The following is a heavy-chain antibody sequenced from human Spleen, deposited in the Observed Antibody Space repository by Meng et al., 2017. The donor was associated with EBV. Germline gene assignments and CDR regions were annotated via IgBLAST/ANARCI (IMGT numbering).Heavy chain of an antibody. CDR2: IYHSVST. CDR3: ARPFPSIVSPRLDPFGD. D-gene: IGHD5/OR15-5a*01. J-gene: IGHJ4*02. V-gene: IGHV4-4*03. CDR1: CASISSPNW. Sequence: EPGRVLGKPLGTLSPTCAVSCASISSPNWWSWVRQPPGKGLEWIGEIYHSVSTKYNPSLKSRVTVSIDTSKNQFSLRLTSVTAADTALYYCARPFPSIVSPRLDPFGDWGQGALVTVSS.